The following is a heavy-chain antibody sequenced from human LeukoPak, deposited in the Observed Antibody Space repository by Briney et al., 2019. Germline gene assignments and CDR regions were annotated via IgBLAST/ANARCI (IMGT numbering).Heavy chain of an antibody. Sequence: GGSLRLSCAASGFPFSSYAMSWVRQAPGKGLEWVSVISDSGGRTYSAASVKGRFTISRDNSKDTLYLQMNSLRAEDTAVYYCAKVGAIFGVVIIPLYYFDYWGQGTLVTVSS. V-gene: IGHV3-23*01. J-gene: IGHJ4*02. CDR1: GFPFSSYA. D-gene: IGHD3-3*02. CDR3: AKVGAIFGVVIIPLYYFDY. CDR2: ISDSGGRT.